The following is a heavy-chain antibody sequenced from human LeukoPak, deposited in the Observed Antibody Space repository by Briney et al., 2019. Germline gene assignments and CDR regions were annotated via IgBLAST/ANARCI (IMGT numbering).Heavy chain of an antibody. CDR1: GGSISSYY. CDR3: ARDRIVGYCTGGSCYGPIDY. CDR2: IYYSGST. J-gene: IGHJ4*02. D-gene: IGHD2-15*01. Sequence: KPSETLSLTCTVSGGSISSYYWSWIRQPPGKGLEWIGYIYYSGSTNYNPSLKSRVTMSVDMSKNQFSLKLNSVTAADTAVYYCARDRIVGYCTGGSCYGPIDYWGQGTLVTVSS. V-gene: IGHV4-59*12.